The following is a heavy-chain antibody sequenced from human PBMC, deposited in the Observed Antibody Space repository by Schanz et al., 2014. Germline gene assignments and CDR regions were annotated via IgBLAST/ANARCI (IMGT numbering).Heavy chain of an antibody. J-gene: IGHJ4*02. CDR3: ARRYSGYSHFDY. V-gene: IGHV7-4-1*02. CDR1: GYTFAMYD. Sequence: QVQLVQSGSELKKPGASVKVSCKASGYTFAMYDMNWVRQAPGQGLEWMGWINTNTANPTYAQGFTGRFVYTLDASVTTAYLESSSLKAEDTAVYYCARRYSGYSHFDYWGQGALVTVSS. D-gene: IGHD5-12*01. CDR2: INTNTANP.